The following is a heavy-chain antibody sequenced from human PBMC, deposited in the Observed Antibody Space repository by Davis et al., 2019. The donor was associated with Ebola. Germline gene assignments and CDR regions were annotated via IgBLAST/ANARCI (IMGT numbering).Heavy chain of an antibody. V-gene: IGHV1-69*13. Sequence: SVKVSCKASGGTFSSYAISWVRQAPGQGLEWMGGIIPIFGTANYAQKFQGRVTITADESTSTAYMELSSLRSEDTAVYYCASSVVVAATEFADQYYYYGMDVWGQGTTVTVSS. CDR3: ASSVVVAATEFADQYYYYGMDV. D-gene: IGHD2-15*01. CDR1: GGTFSSYA. CDR2: IIPIFGTA. J-gene: IGHJ6*02.